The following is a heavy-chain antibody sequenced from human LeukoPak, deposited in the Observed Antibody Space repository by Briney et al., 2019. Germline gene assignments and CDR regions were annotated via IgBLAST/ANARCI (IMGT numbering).Heavy chain of an antibody. CDR1: GFTFGSYS. CDR3: ARSEVYYDSSGYAY. D-gene: IGHD3-22*01. Sequence: GGSLRFSCAASGFTFGSYSMNWVRQAPGKGLEWVSSISSSSSYIYYADSVKGRFTISRDNAKNSLYLQMNSLRAEDTAVYYCARSEVYYDSSGYAYWGQGTLVTVSS. V-gene: IGHV3-21*01. CDR2: ISSSSSYI. J-gene: IGHJ4*02.